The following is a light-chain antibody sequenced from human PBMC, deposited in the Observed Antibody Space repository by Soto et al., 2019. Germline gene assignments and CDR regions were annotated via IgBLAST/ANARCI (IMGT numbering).Light chain of an antibody. V-gene: IGLV2-8*01. CDR2: EVS. CDR3: TSDVGSNSWV. Sequence: QSALTQPPSASGSPGQSVTISCTGTSCDVGAYKDVSWYQQYPGKAPKLMIYEVSKRPSGVPDRFSGSKSGNTASLTVSGLHEEEAAYYYRTSDVGSNSWVFGGGTKLTVL. CDR1: SCDVGAYKD. J-gene: IGLJ3*02.